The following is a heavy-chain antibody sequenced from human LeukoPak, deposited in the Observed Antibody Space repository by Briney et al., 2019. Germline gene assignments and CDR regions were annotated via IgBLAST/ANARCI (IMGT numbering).Heavy chain of an antibody. CDR2: INIDGSST. CDR3: AELGITMIGGV. J-gene: IGHJ6*04. V-gene: IGHV3-74*01. CDR1: GFTFSSYW. D-gene: IGHD3-10*02. Sequence: GGSLRLSCAASGFTFSSYWMHWVRQAPGKGLVWVSRINIDGSSTSYADSVKGRFPILRDNAKNTVYLQMNSLRAEDTAVYYCAELGITMIGGVWGKGTTVTISS.